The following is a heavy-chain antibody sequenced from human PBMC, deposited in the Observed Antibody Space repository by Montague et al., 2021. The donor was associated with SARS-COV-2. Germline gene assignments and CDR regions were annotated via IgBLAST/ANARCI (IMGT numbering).Heavy chain of an antibody. Sequence: TLSLTCTVSGASITSGSYYWSWIRQPAGTRLEWIGRKYTTGGTNYDPSLKSRVAISVDTSKNQFSLKLSSVTAADTAVYYCARAGEQLVRGRWYFDYWGQGILVTVSP. J-gene: IGHJ4*02. CDR2: KYTTGGT. V-gene: IGHV4-61*02. CDR1: GASITSGSYY. CDR3: ARAGEQLVRGRWYFDY. D-gene: IGHD6-6*01.